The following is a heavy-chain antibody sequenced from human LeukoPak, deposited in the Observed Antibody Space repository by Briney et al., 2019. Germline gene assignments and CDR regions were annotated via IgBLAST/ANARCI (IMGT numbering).Heavy chain of an antibody. D-gene: IGHD6-13*01. J-gene: IGHJ4*02. CDR1: GGSISSYY. CDR3: ARGDSSSWYDHFDY. Sequence: PSETLSLTCTVSGGSISSYYWSWIRQPAGKGLEWIGRIYTSGSTNYNPSLKSRVTMSVDTSKNQFSLKLSSVTAADTAVYYCARGDSSSWYDHFDYWGQGTLVTVSS. V-gene: IGHV4-4*07. CDR2: IYTSGST.